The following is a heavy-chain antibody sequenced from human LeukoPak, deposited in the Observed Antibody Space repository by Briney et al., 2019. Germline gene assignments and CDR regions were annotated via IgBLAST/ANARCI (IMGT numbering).Heavy chain of an antibody. CDR1: GGSISSSSYY. D-gene: IGHD6-6*01. V-gene: IGHV4-39*01. CDR3: ASSIAGPQAFDI. J-gene: IGHJ3*02. CDR2: IYYSGST. Sequence: SETLSLTCTVSGGSISSSSYYWGWIRQPPGKGLEWIGSIYYSGSTYYNPSLKSRVTISVDTSKNQFSLKLSSVTAADTAVYYCASSIAGPQAFDIWGQGTMVTVSS.